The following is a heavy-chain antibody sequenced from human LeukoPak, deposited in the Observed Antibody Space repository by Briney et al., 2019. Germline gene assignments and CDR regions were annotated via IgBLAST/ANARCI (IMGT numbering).Heavy chain of an antibody. D-gene: IGHD3-16*02. Sequence: PGGSLRLSCAASGFTFDDYAMHWVRQAPGKGLEWVSGISWNSGSIGYADSVKGRFTISRDNAKNSLYLQMNSLRAEDTALYYCAKDSGKGSYLNYYGMDVWGQGTTVTVSS. CDR2: ISWNSGSI. V-gene: IGHV3-9*01. J-gene: IGHJ6*02. CDR3: AKDSGKGSYLNYYGMDV. CDR1: GFTFDDYA.